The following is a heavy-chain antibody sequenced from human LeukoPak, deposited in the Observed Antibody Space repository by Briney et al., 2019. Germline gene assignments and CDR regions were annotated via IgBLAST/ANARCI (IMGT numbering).Heavy chain of an antibody. V-gene: IGHV1-18*01. CDR1: GYTFTSYG. CDR3: ARVPYCGGDCYPPFDP. CDR2: ISACNGNT. Sequence: ASVKVSCKASGYTFTSYGISWVRQAPGQGLEWMGWISACNGNTNYAQKLQGRVTMTTDTSTSTAYMELRSLRSEDTAVYYCARVPYCGGDCYPPFDPWGQGTLVTVSS. J-gene: IGHJ5*02. D-gene: IGHD2-21*02.